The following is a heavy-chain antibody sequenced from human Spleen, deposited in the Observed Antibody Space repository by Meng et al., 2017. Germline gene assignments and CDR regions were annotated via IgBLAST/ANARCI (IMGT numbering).Heavy chain of an antibody. V-gene: IGHV1-2*06. CDR1: GYTVPDYW. D-gene: IGHD6-13*01. Sequence: QVQLVQSGAEVKTPWASVKVSCKGSGYTVPDYWLHWVRRAPGQGLEWMGRINPKSGDTHYAQRFQGRVTMTGDTSISTAYMELSGLRSDDTAMYYCARDEDISAAGKLFGDYWGQGTLVTVSS. CDR2: INPKSGDT. CDR3: ARDEDISAAGKLFGDY. J-gene: IGHJ4*02.